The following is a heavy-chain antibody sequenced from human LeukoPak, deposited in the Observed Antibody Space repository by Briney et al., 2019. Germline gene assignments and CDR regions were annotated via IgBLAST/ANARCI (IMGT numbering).Heavy chain of an antibody. CDR3: ARGPYSSGLYVIDY. CDR2: ISGNGQNT. Sequence: GRSLRLSCAASGFTFERYGMSWVRQAPGKGLEWVSSISGNGQNTYYADPVKGRFTLSRDSSNHTVVLQMNSLRAEDTAVYYCARGPYSSGLYVIDYWGQGTLVTVSS. J-gene: IGHJ4*02. CDR1: GFTFERYG. D-gene: IGHD6-19*01. V-gene: IGHV3-23*01.